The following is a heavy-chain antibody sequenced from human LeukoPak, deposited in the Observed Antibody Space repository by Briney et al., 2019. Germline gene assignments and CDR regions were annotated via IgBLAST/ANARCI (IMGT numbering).Heavy chain of an antibody. J-gene: IGHJ5*02. CDR1: GESISSHY. V-gene: IGHV4-59*11. CDR2: VTNSGTT. D-gene: IGHD3-10*01. Sequence: SETLSLTCNVSGESISSHYWSWTRQSPGKGLEWIGYVTNSGTTKFNPSLKSRVTISRDTSKNQISLRLSSVTAADTAVYYCARDGEITMAGFDPWGQGTLVTVSS. CDR3: ARDGEITMAGFDP.